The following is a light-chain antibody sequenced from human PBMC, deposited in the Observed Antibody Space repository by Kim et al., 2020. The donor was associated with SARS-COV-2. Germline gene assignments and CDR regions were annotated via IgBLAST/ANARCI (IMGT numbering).Light chain of an antibody. CDR1: SSDVGGYNY. V-gene: IGLV2-14*04. J-gene: IGLJ2*01. Sequence: SDTISCTGTSSDVGGYNYVSWDQQHPGKAPTLMIYDVSQRPSGVSNRFSGSKSGNTASLTISGLQAEDEADYYCSSYTSSSTVVFGGGTQLTVL. CDR2: DVS. CDR3: SSYTSSSTVV.